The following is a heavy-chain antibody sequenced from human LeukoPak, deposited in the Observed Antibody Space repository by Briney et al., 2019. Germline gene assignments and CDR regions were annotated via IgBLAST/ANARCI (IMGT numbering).Heavy chain of an antibody. J-gene: IGHJ4*02. D-gene: IGHD5-12*01. CDR3: ARDLATRSGPVYYFDY. Sequence: SQILSLTCAISGVSVSSNSAAWNWIRQSPSRGLEWLGRTYYRSKWYNDYAVSVKSRITINPDTSKNQFSLQLNSVTPEDTAVYYCARDLATRSGPVYYFDYWGQGTLVTVSS. CDR1: GVSVSSNSAA. CDR2: TYYRSKWYN. V-gene: IGHV6-1*01.